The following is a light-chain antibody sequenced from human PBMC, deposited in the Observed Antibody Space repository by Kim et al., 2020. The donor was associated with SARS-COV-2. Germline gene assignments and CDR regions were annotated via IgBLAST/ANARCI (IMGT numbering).Light chain of an antibody. CDR2: QDS. Sequence: SYELTQPPSVSMSPGQTASITCSGDKLGDKYACWYQQKPGQSPVLVIYQDSKRPSGIPERFSGSNSGNTATLTISGTQAMDEADYYCQAWDSSTAGVFGT. CDR3: QAWDSSTAGV. CDR1: KLGDKY. V-gene: IGLV3-1*01. J-gene: IGLJ1*01.